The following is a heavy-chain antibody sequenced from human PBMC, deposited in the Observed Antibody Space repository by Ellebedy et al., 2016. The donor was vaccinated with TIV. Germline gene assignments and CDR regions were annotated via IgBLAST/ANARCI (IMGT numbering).Heavy chain of an antibody. CDR1: GYTFTGYY. J-gene: IGHJ4*02. D-gene: IGHD2-2*01. CDR3: VRDLGYCSSSSCHEDDY. CDR2: INPNSGDT. Sequence: ASVKVSCKASGYTFTGYYMHWVRQAPGQGLEWVGWINPNSGDTDYAQNLQGRVTMTRDTSVSTAYMELTSMRSDDTAVYYCVRDLGYCSSSSCHEDDYWGQGTLVTVSS. V-gene: IGHV1-2*02.